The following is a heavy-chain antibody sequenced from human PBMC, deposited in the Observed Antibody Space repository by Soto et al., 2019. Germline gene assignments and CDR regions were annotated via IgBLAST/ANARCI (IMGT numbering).Heavy chain of an antibody. CDR1: GFTFSNPG. CDR3: ASDMRGVPWYEIVSSAFDN. V-gene: IGHV3-74*01. J-gene: IGHJ3*02. CDR2: TKTYGST. D-gene: IGHD3-10*01. Sequence: HPGGSLTLFCGASGFTFSNPGMHWDRQAPGQALVWVSRTKTYGSTSYADSVKGRFTISRDNAKNTLYLQMNSLRAEDTAVYYCASDMRGVPWYEIVSSAFDNWGQGSLVTVSS.